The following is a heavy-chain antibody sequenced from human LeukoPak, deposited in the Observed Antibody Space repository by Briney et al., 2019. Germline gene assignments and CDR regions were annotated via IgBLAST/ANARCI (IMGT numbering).Heavy chain of an antibody. CDR3: ARVKGDTAMVSPRYYYYYMDV. V-gene: IGHV4-34*01. D-gene: IGHD5-18*01. Sequence: PSETLSLTCAVYGGSFSGYYWSWIRQPPGKGLEWIGEINHSGSTNYNPSLKSRVTISVDTSKNQFSLKLSSVTAADTAVYYCARVKGDTAMVSPRYYYYYMDVWGKGTTVTISS. CDR1: GGSFSGYY. CDR2: INHSGST. J-gene: IGHJ6*03.